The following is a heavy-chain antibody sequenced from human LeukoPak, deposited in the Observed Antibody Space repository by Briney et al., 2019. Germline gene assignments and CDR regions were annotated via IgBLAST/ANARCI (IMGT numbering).Heavy chain of an antibody. CDR2: INPSGGST. CDR3: ARDLDYYYDSSGYYPHSLYYYYGMDV. Sequence: ASVKVSCKASGYTFTSYYMHWVRQAPGQGLEWMGIINPSGGSTSYAQKFQGRVTMTRDTSTSTAYMELSSLRSEDTAVYYCARDLDYYYDSSGYYPHSLYYYYGMDVWGQGTTVTVSS. J-gene: IGHJ6*02. V-gene: IGHV1-46*01. CDR1: GYTFTSYY. D-gene: IGHD3-22*01.